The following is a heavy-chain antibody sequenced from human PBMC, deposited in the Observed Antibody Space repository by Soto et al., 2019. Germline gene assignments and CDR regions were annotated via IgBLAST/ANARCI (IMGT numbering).Heavy chain of an antibody. CDR1: GDSVSSNSAA. D-gene: IGHD3-10*01. CDR3: ARMYYYGSGSYYRGYTWYNWFDP. V-gene: IGHV6-1*01. CDR2: TYYRSKWYN. J-gene: IGHJ5*02. Sequence: SQTLSLTCAISGDSVSSNSAAWNWIRQSPSRGLEWLGRTYYRSKWYNDYAVSVKSRITINPDTSKNQFSLQLNSVTPEDTAVYYCARMYYYGSGSYYRGYTWYNWFDPWGQGTLVTVSS.